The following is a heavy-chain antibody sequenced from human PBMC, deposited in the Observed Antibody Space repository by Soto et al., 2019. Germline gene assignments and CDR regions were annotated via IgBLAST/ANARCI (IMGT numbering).Heavy chain of an antibody. D-gene: IGHD3-3*01. V-gene: IGHV3-7*01. Sequence: GGSLRLSCAASGFTFSSYWMSWVRQAPGKGLEWVANIKQDGSEKYYVDSVKGRFTISRDNAKNSLYLQMNSLRAEDTAVYYCARGGTIFGAQWYGMDVWGQGTTVTVSS. CDR2: IKQDGSEK. CDR3: ARGGTIFGAQWYGMDV. J-gene: IGHJ6*02. CDR1: GFTFSSYW.